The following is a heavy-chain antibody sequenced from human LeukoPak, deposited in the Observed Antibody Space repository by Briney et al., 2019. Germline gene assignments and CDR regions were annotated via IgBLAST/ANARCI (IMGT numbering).Heavy chain of an antibody. J-gene: IGHJ4*02. CDR3: AKDLTSGGSLFDY. CDR2: ISGGGGST. V-gene: IGHV3-23*01. CDR1: GFTFSSYA. Sequence: GSLRLSCAASGFTFSSYAMSWVRQAPGKGLEWVSAISGGGGSTYYADSVEGRFTISRDNSRNTLYLQMNSLRAEDTAVYYCAKDLTSGGSLFDYWGQGTLVTVSS. D-gene: IGHD2-15*01.